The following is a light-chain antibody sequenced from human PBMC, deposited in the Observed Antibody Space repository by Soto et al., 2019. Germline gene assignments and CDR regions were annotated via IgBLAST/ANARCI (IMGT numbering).Light chain of an antibody. CDR2: GAS. Sequence: EIVLTQSPATLSLSPGERATLSCRASQSVSTSLAWYQQKPGQAPRLLIYGASSGATGLPARFSGTGSGTDFTLTISSLEPEDFAVYYCQQRCNWPLTFGGGTKVDIK. V-gene: IGKV3-11*01. CDR3: QQRCNWPLT. CDR1: QSVSTS. J-gene: IGKJ4*01.